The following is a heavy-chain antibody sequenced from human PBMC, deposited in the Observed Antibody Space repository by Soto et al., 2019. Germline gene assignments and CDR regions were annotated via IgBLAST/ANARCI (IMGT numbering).Heavy chain of an antibody. V-gene: IGHV1-2*04. Sequence: SVKVSCKASGYSFTDYHIHWVRQAPGQGLEWLGRINPKSGGTSTAQKFQGWVTMTTDTSISTASMELTRLTSDDTAIYYCARGDSTDCSNGVCSFFYNHDMDVWCQGTTVTLSS. CDR2: INPKSGGT. CDR1: GYSFTDYH. D-gene: IGHD2-8*01. CDR3: ARGDSTDCSNGVCSFFYNHDMDV. J-gene: IGHJ6*02.